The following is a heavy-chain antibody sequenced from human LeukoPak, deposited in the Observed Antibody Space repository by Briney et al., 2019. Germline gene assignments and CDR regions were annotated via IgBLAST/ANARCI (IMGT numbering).Heavy chain of an antibody. Sequence: ASVTVSFKASGDTSIDYPINWVRQAPGQGLEWMGRIIPILGIANNAQRVQARVTITADKSTNTAYMELSSLKSEDTAIYYCAIDFDTSGNFDSWGQGTQVTVSS. CDR1: GDTSIDYP. J-gene: IGHJ4*02. CDR2: IIPILGIA. V-gene: IGHV1-69*02. D-gene: IGHD3-22*01. CDR3: AIDFDTSGNFDS.